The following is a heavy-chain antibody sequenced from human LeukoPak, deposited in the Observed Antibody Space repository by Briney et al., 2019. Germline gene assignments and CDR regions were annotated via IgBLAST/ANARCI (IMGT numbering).Heavy chain of an antibody. CDR2: IWYDGSNK. D-gene: IGHD3-10*01. CDR3: AGSYYYGSEDAFDI. V-gene: IGHV3-33*01. CDR1: GFTFSSYG. J-gene: IGHJ3*02. Sequence: GGSLRLSCAATGFTFSSYGMHWVRQAPGKGLEWVAVIWYDGSNKYYADSVKGRFTISRDNSKNTLYLQMNSLRAEDTAVYYCAGSYYYGSEDAFDIWGQGTMVTVSS.